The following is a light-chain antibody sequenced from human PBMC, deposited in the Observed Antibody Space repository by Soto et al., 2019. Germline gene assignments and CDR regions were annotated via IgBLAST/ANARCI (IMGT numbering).Light chain of an antibody. CDR2: AAS. CDR3: QQSYTIPYT. Sequence: DIQMTQSPSSLPASVGDRVTLTCRASQSISTYLNWYQQKPGKAPKLVIYAASSLQSGVPSRLSGSGSGTDFTLTISSLQPEDFATYYSQQSYTIPYTFGQGTKLEIK. J-gene: IGKJ2*01. V-gene: IGKV1-39*01. CDR1: QSISTY.